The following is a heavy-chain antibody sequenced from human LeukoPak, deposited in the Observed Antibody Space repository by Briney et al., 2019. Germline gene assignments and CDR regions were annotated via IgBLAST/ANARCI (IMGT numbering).Heavy chain of an antibody. V-gene: IGHV1-69*13. Sequence: GASVKVSCKASGGTFSSYAISWVRQAPGQGLEWMGGIIPIFGTANYPQKFQGRVTITADESTSTAYMELSSLRSEVTAVYYCARVQQLVLDYWGQGTLVTVSS. J-gene: IGHJ4*02. CDR2: IIPIFGTA. D-gene: IGHD6-6*01. CDR3: ARVQQLVLDY. CDR1: GGTFSSYA.